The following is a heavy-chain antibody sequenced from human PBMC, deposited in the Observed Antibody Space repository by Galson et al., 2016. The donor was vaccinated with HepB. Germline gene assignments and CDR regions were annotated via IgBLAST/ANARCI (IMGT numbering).Heavy chain of an antibody. CDR1: GYTFTSYY. CDR2: INPSGGST. CDR3: AREAAQAAFDI. D-gene: IGHD6-25*01. J-gene: IGHJ3*02. V-gene: IGHV1-46*01. Sequence: SVKVSCKASGYTFTSYYMHWVRQAPGQGLEWMGIINPSGGSTSYAQKFQGRVTMTRDTSTSTVYMGLSSLRSEDTAVYYCAREAAQAAFDIWGQGTMVTVSS.